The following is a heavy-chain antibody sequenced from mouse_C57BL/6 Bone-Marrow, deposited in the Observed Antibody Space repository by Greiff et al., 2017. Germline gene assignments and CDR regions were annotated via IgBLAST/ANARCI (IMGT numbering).Heavy chain of an antibody. V-gene: IGHV1-53*01. CDR1: GYTFTSYW. J-gene: IGHJ2*01. D-gene: IGHD2-1*01. CDR2: INPSNGGT. Sequence: QVQLQQPGTELVKPGASVKLSCKASGYTFTSYWMHWVKQRPGQGLEWIGNINPSNGGTNYNEKFKSKATLTVDKYASTAYMQLSSLTSEDSAVYYCAREGGNYVGDYWGQGTTLTVSS. CDR3: AREGGNYVGDY.